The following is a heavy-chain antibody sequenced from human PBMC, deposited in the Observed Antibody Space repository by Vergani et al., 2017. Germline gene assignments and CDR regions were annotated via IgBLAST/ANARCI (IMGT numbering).Heavy chain of an antibody. CDR2: ISGSGGST. CDR3: AKYPTIYGDYPHWFDP. J-gene: IGHJ5*02. V-gene: IGHV3-23*01. D-gene: IGHD4-17*01. Sequence: EVQLLESGGGLVQPGGSLRLSCAASGFTFSSYAMSWVRLAPGKGLEWVSAISGSGGSTYYADSVKGRFTISRDNSKNTLYLQMNSLRAEDTAVYYCAKYPTIYGDYPHWFDPWGQGTLVTVSA. CDR1: GFTFSSYA.